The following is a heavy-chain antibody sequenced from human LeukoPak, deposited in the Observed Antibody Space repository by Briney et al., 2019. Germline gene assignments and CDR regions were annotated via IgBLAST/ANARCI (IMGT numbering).Heavy chain of an antibody. J-gene: IGHJ4*02. V-gene: IGHV3-53*01. CDR2: IYSGGST. D-gene: IGHD6-19*01. CDR1: GLTVTNAW. CDR3: ARDLGNSGPDY. Sequence: GGSLRLSCAASGLTVTNAWMNWVRQAPGKGLEWVSVIYSGGSTYYADSVKGRFTISRDNSKNTLYLQMNSLRAEDTAVYYCARDLGNSGPDYWGQGTLVTVSS.